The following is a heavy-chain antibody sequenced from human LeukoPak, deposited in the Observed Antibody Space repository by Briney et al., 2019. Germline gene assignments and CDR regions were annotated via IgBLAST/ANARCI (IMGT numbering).Heavy chain of an antibody. CDR1: GGSISSYY. Sequence: PSETLSLTCTVSGGSISSYYWSWIRQPPVKGLEWIGYIYYSGSTNYNASLTNRVTISVDTSKNQFSLKLSSVTAADTAVYYCAREVGYCSGGSCYSYFDYWGQGTLVTVSS. CDR3: AREVGYCSGGSCYSYFDY. J-gene: IGHJ4*02. V-gene: IGHV4-59*01. D-gene: IGHD2-15*01. CDR2: IYYSGST.